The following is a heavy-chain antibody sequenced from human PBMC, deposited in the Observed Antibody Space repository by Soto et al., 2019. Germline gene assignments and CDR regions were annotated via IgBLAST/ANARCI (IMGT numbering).Heavy chain of an antibody. D-gene: IGHD2-15*01. Sequence: TLSLTCAVYCGSFSGYYWSWIRQPPGKGLEWIGEINHSGSTNYNPSLKSRVTISVDTSKNQFSLKLSSVTAADTAVYYCARGLVVVVAASHWFDPWGQGTLVTVSS. CDR3: ARGLVVVVAASHWFDP. CDR2: INHSGST. V-gene: IGHV4-34*01. J-gene: IGHJ5*02. CDR1: CGSFSGYY.